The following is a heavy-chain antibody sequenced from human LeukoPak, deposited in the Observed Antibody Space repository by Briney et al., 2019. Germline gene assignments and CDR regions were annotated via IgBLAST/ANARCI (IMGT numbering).Heavy chain of an antibody. J-gene: IGHJ3*02. V-gene: IGHV4-39*07. CDR1: GGSISSSSYY. CDR3: ARARGGSYFNAFDI. CDR2: IYYSGST. D-gene: IGHD1-26*01. Sequence: SETLSLTCTVSGGSISSSSYYWGWIRQPPGKGLEWIGSIYYSGSTYYNPSLKSRVTVSVDTSKNQFSLKLSSVTAADTAVYYCARARGGSYFNAFDIWGQGTMVTVSS.